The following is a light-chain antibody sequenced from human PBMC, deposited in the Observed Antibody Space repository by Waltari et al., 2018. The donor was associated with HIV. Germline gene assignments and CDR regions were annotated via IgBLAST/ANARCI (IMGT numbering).Light chain of an antibody. Sequence: SYELTQPLSVSVALGQTARITCGGNTIGRQNVNWYQQKPGQAPVLVIYRDSNRPSGIPERFSGSNSGNTATLTISRAQAGDEADYYCQVWDSSTHVVFGGGTKLTVL. CDR3: QVWDSSTHVV. J-gene: IGLJ2*01. CDR1: TIGRQN. CDR2: RDS. V-gene: IGLV3-9*01.